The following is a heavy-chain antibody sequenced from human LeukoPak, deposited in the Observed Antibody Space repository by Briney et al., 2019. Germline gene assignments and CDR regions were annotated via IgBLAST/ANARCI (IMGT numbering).Heavy chain of an antibody. CDR2: ISSSSSTI. V-gene: IGHV3-48*01. D-gene: IGHD4-17*01. CDR3: ARDLPPRDYGDYVYNTYTFDY. CDR1: GFTFSSYS. Sequence: PGGSLRLSCAASGFTFSSYSMNWVRQAPGKGLEWASYISSSSSTIYYADSVKGRFTISRDNAKNSLYLQMNSLRAEDTAVYYCARDLPPRDYGDYVYNTYTFDYWGQGTLVTVSS. J-gene: IGHJ4*02.